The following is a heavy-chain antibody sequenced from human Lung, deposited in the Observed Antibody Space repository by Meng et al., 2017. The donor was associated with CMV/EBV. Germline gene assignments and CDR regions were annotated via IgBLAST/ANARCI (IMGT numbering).Heavy chain of an antibody. CDR3: LRRSGGSV. Sequence: QVQFRGSGPALVNASGTLSLTCAVPGDSITNHNWWAWVRQPPGKGLEWIGEIPHRGSSAYNPSLKSRVSMSIDKSKNQFSLKLTSVTAADTAVYHCLRRSGGSVWGQGTLVTVSS. V-gene: IGHV4-4*02. D-gene: IGHD3-10*01. CDR1: GDSITNHNW. J-gene: IGHJ1*01. CDR2: IPHRGSS.